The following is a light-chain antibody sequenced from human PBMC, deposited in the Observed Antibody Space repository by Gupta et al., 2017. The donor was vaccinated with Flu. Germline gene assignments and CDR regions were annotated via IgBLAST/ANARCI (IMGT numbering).Light chain of an antibody. V-gene: IGKV3-15*01. CDR3: KQYRNWPHT. CDR2: DAS. CDR1: EFISSN. J-gene: IGKJ2*01. Sequence: PDTLSVSPGERATLSVMASEFISSNLDWYQQRPGQAPRRLIFDASTRATGMPARFSGSGYGTEFTLTISNLQSEDFAVYYCKQYRNWPHTFGEGTRMEIK.